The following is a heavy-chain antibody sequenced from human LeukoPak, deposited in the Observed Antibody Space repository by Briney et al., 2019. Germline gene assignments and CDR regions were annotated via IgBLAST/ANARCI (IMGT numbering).Heavy chain of an antibody. D-gene: IGHD2-2*01. J-gene: IGHJ4*02. Sequence: GGSLRLSCAASGFTFDDYGMSWVRQAPGKGLEWVSGINCNGGSTGYADSVKGRFTISRDNAKNSLYLQMNSLRAEDTALYYCARLATLGYCSSTSCYPPAFDYWGQGTLVTVSS. CDR3: ARLATLGYCSSTSCYPPAFDY. V-gene: IGHV3-20*04. CDR1: GFTFDDYG. CDR2: INCNGGST.